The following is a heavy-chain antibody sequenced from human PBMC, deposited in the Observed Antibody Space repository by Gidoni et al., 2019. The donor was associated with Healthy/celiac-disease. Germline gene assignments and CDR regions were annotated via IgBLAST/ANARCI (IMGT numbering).Heavy chain of an antibody. CDR3: ARVPTRGAYPTYFDY. CDR2: ISSNGGST. J-gene: IGHJ4*02. D-gene: IGHD1-26*01. V-gene: IGHV3-64*01. Sequence: EVQLVESGGGLVQPGGSLRLSCAASGFTFSSYAMHWVRQAPGKGLEYVSAISSNGGSTYYANSVKGRFTISRDNSKNTLYLQMGSLRAEDMAVYYCARVPTRGAYPTYFDYWGQGTLVTVSS. CDR1: GFTFSSYA.